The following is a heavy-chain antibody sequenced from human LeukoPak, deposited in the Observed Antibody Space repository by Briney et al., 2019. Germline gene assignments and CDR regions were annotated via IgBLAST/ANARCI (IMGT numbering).Heavy chain of an antibody. CDR1: GFTFSSYW. J-gene: IGHJ5*02. CDR3: ARKLELRARYNWFDP. V-gene: IGHV3-7*01. CDR2: IKQDGSEK. Sequence: GGSLRLSCAASGFTFSSYWMSWVRQAPGKGLEWVANIKQDGSEKYYVDSVKGRFTISRDNAKNSLYLQMNSLRAEDTAGYYCARKLELRARYNWFDPGGQGTLVTVPA. D-gene: IGHD1-7*01.